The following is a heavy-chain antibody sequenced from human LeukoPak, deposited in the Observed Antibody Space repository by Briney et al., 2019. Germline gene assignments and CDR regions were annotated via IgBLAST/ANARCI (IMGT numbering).Heavy chain of an antibody. J-gene: IGHJ4*02. CDR3: ARDRNYYDSSGYRWIFDY. CDR2: IWYDGSNK. V-gene: IGHV3-33*01. Sequence: GGSLRLSCAASGFTFSSYGMHWVRQAPGKGLEWVAVIWYDGSNKYYADSVKGRFTISRDNSKNTLYLQMNSLRAEDTAVYYCARDRNYYDSSGYRWIFDYWGQGTLVTVSS. D-gene: IGHD3-22*01. CDR1: GFTFSSYG.